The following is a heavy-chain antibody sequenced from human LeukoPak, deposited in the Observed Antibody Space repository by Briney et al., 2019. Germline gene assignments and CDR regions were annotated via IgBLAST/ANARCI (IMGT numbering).Heavy chain of an antibody. Sequence: PSETLSLTCTVSGGSITSYYWSWIRQPPGKGLEWIGYIYDSESTNYNPSLKSRVTISVDTSKNQVSLKLSSVTAADTAVYYCARHMDSGRYYGIDYWGQGTMVTVSS. J-gene: IGHJ4*02. CDR3: ARHMDSGRYYGIDY. CDR1: GGSITSYY. D-gene: IGHD1-26*01. CDR2: IYDSEST. V-gene: IGHV4-59*08.